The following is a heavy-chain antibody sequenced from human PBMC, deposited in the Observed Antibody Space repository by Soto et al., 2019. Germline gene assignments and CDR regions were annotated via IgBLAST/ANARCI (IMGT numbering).Heavy chain of an antibody. D-gene: IGHD3-3*02. Sequence: SVKVSCKASGGTFSTYAFTWVRQAPGQGFEWIGGVIPLFNTPDYAQKFQGRVTITADESTSTLFLELSGLTSDDTAVYFCASASKWELLSYIYGMDVWGQGTTVTFAS. CDR2: VIPLFNTP. J-gene: IGHJ6*02. CDR1: GGTFSTYA. CDR3: ASASKWELLSYIYGMDV. V-gene: IGHV1-69*13.